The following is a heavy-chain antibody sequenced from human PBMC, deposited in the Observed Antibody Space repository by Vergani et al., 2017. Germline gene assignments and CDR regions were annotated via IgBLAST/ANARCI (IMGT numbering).Heavy chain of an antibody. D-gene: IGHD6-19*01. J-gene: IGHJ3*02. CDR2: LSASDRRT. V-gene: IGHV3-23*01. CDR3: AKVGRAEVGGTVGVFDS. Sequence: EVQLLESGGDLVQPGGSLRLSCAASGFTFIMHAMSWVRQAPGKGLEWVSTLSASDRRTHYADSVKGRFTISRDNSKNTLFLHRNSLRPEDTAVYYCAKVGRAEVGGTVGVFDSWGQGTRVTVSA. CDR1: GFTFIMHA.